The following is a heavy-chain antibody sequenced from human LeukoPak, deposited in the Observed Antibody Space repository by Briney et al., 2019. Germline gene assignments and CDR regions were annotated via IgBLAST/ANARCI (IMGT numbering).Heavy chain of an antibody. CDR2: ISSSGGNT. D-gene: IGHD1-26*01. V-gene: IGHV3-23*01. Sequence: PGGSLRLSCAASGFTFSSYAMSWVRQAPGKGLEWVSAISSSGGNTYYADSVKGRFTISRDNSKNTLYLQMNSLRAEDTAVYYCAKVPSPVGATHYFDYWGQGTLVTVSS. CDR1: GFTFSSYA. J-gene: IGHJ4*02. CDR3: AKVPSPVGATHYFDY.